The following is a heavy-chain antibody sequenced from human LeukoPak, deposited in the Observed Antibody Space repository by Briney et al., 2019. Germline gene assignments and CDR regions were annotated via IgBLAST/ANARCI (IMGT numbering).Heavy chain of an antibody. CDR3: AKRVASGSLINWFDP. V-gene: IGHV3-23*03. CDR2: IYSGGST. Sequence: GGSLRLSCAASGFTFDDYGMSWVRQAPGKGLEWVSVIYSGGSTYYADSVKGRFTISRDNSKNTLYLQMNSLRAEDTAVYYCAKRVASGSLINWFDPWGQGTLVTVSS. J-gene: IGHJ5*02. CDR1: GFTFDDYG. D-gene: IGHD3-10*01.